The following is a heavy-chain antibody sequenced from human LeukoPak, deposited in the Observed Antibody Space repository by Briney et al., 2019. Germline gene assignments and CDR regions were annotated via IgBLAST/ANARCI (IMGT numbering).Heavy chain of an antibody. D-gene: IGHD6-13*01. CDR3: ARPYSSSWSNWFDP. CDR2: IWYDGSNK. V-gene: IGHV3-33*01. Sequence: GGSLRLSCAASGFTFSSYGMHWVRQAPGKGLEWVAVIWYDGSNKYYADSVKGRFTISRDNSKNTLYLQMNSLRAEDTAVYYCARPYSSSWSNWFDPWGQGTLVTVSS. CDR1: GFTFSSYG. J-gene: IGHJ5*02.